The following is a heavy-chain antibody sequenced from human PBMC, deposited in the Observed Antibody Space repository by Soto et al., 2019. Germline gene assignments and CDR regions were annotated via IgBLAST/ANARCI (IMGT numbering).Heavy chain of an antibody. D-gene: IGHD6-13*01. V-gene: IGHV3-21*01. CDR1: GFTFSSYS. CDR2: ISSSSSYI. Sequence: GGSLRLSCAASGFTFSSYSMNWVRQAPGKGLEWVSSISSSSSYIYYADSVKGRFTISRDNAKNSLYLQMNSLRAEDTAVYYCARSSPPYYYYYGMDVWGQGTTVTVSS. J-gene: IGHJ6*02. CDR3: ARSSPPYYYYYGMDV.